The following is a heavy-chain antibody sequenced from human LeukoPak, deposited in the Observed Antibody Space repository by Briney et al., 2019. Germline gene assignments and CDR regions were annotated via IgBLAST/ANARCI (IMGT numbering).Heavy chain of an antibody. D-gene: IGHD6-13*01. CDR2: IKSKSDGGTT. Sequence: GGSLRLSCAASGLTFSTAWMSWVRQAPGKGLEWVGRIKSKSDGGTTDYGAPVKGRFTISRDDSKNTLYLRMNSLKTEDTAVYYCSTDDPRWSHWGQGTLVTVSS. CDR1: GLTFSTAW. J-gene: IGHJ4*02. V-gene: IGHV3-15*01. CDR3: STDDPRWSH.